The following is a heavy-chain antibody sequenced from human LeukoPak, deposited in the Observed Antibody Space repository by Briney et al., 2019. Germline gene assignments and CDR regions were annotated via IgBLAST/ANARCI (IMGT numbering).Heavy chain of an antibody. Sequence: GGSLRLSCAVSGFTFSSFGMNWVRQAPGKGLEWVSYISGTSSAIDYADSVKGRFTISRDNAKNSLFLQMNSLRAEDTALYYCARGGPTGALDDWGQGTLLTVSS. V-gene: IGHV3-48*04. CDR3: ARGGPTGALDD. J-gene: IGHJ4*02. CDR2: ISGTSSAI. D-gene: IGHD7-27*01. CDR1: GFTFSSFG.